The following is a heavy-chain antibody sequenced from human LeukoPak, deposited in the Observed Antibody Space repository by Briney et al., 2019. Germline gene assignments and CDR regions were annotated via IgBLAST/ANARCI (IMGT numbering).Heavy chain of an antibody. J-gene: IGHJ4*02. CDR2: ISGSGDST. V-gene: IGHV3-23*01. D-gene: IGHD1-14*01. CDR1: GFTFSTYA. Sequence: GGSLRLSCAASGFTFSTYAMSWVRLAPGKGLEWVSAISGSGDSTHHAASVKGRFTISRDNSKNTLFLQMKSLRAEDTALYYCARSKTRGPTAADHGYWGQGTLVTVSS. CDR3: ARSKTRGPTAADHGY.